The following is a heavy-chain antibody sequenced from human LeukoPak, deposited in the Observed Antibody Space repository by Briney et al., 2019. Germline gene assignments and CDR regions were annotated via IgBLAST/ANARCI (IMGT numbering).Heavy chain of an antibody. CDR3: AKDRGVRGVTLDY. V-gene: IGHV3-9*01. CDR2: ISWNSGSI. CDR1: GFTFDDYA. J-gene: IGHJ4*02. Sequence: PGGSLRPSCAASGFTFDDYAMHWVRQAPGKGLEWVSGISWNSGSIGYADSVKGRFTISRDNAKNSLYLQMNSLRAEDTALYYCAKDRGVRGVTLDYWGQGTLVTVSS. D-gene: IGHD3-10*01.